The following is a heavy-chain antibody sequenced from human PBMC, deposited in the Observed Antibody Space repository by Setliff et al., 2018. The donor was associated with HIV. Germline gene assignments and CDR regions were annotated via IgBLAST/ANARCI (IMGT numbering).Heavy chain of an antibody. V-gene: IGHV4-34*01. CDR2: INHSGRT. CDR3: ARRPPAEDYYYYMDV. Sequence: PSETLSLTCAVYGGSFSVYYWSWIRQAPGKGLEWIGEINHSGRTNYNPSLKSRVTISVDTSKNQFSLTLSSLTAADTAVYYCARRPPAEDYYYYMDVWGEGTTVTVSS. J-gene: IGHJ6*03. CDR1: GGSFSVYY.